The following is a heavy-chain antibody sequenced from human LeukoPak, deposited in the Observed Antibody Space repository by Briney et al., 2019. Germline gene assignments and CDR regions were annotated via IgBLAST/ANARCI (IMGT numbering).Heavy chain of an antibody. J-gene: IGHJ6*02. CDR2: INPNSGGT. D-gene: IGHD3-3*02. CDR3: AREGLRSSFYGMDV. V-gene: IGHV1-2*02. Sequence: ASVKVSCKASGYTFTGYYMHWVRQAPGQGLEWMGWINPNSGGTNYAQKFQGRVTMTRGTSISTAYMELSRLRSDDTAVYYCAREGLRSSFYGMDVWGQGTTVTVSS. CDR1: GYTFTGYY.